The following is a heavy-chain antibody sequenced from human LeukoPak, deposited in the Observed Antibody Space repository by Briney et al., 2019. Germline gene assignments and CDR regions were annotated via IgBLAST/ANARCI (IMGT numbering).Heavy chain of an antibody. D-gene: IGHD6-19*01. CDR1: GFTVSSNY. V-gene: IGHV3-53*01. Sequence: GGSLRLSCAASGFTVSSNYMSWVRQAPGKGLEWVSVTYSGGSTYYADSVKGRFTISRDNSKNTLYLQMNSLRAEDTAVYYCARDSSGWYYFDYWGQGTLVTVSS. CDR2: TYSGGST. J-gene: IGHJ4*02. CDR3: ARDSSGWYYFDY.